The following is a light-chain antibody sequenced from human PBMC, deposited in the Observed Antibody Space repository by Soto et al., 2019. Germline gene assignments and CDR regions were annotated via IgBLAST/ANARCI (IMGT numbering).Light chain of an antibody. CDR1: SSDVGSYNP. CDR2: EVS. V-gene: IGLV2-23*02. J-gene: IGLJ1*01. Sequence: QSALTQPASVSGSPGQSITISCTGTSSDVGSYNPVSWYQQHPGKAPKLMIYEVSNRPSGVSNRFSGSKSGNTASLTISGLQAEDEADYYCCSYAGSSTYVFGTGTKVTVL. CDR3: CSYAGSSTYV.